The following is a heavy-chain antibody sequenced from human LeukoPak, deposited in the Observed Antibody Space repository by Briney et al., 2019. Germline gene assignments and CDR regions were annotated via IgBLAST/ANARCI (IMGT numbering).Heavy chain of an antibody. CDR3: VRDLGGRSGH. Sequence: GGSLRLSCAASGFTFSSNWMHRVRQAPGKGLVWVSRINEDGSTTNYADSVKGRSTIFRDNAKNTLYLQMNSLRAEDTAVYYCVRDLGGRSGHWGQGTLVTVSS. CDR1: GFTFSSNW. CDR2: INEDGSTT. V-gene: IGHV3-74*01. D-gene: IGHD1-26*01. J-gene: IGHJ4*02.